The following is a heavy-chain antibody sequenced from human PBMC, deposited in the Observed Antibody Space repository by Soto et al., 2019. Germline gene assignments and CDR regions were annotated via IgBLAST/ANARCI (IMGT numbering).Heavy chain of an antibody. Sequence: EVQLVESGGGLVKPGGSLRLSCAASGFTFSSYSMNWVRQAPGKGLEWVSSISSSSGYIYYADSVKGRFTISRDNAKNSLYLQMNSLRAEDTAVYYCARDLWDNYYFDYWGQGTLVTVSS. CDR1: GFTFSSYS. J-gene: IGHJ4*02. CDR3: ARDLWDNYYFDY. D-gene: IGHD1-26*01. V-gene: IGHV3-21*01. CDR2: ISSSSGYI.